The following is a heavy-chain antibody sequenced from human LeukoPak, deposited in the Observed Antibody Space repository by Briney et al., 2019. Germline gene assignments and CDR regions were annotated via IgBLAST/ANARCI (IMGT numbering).Heavy chain of an antibody. V-gene: IGHV4-34*01. CDR1: GGSFSGYY. CDR2: INHSGSA. J-gene: IGHJ4*02. D-gene: IGHD6-13*01. Sequence: SEALSLTCAVYGGSFSGYYWSWIRPPPGKGLEWIGEINHSGSANYNPSLTSRVTISVDTSNNQFSLKLSSVIAADTAVYYCARGVYIAAAQYGYWGQGTLVIVSS. CDR3: ARGVYIAAAQYGY.